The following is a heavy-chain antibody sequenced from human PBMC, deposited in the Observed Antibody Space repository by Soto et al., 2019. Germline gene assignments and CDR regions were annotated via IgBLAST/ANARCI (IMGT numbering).Heavy chain of an antibody. CDR1: GFTFIDCS. Sequence: PGGSLRLSCTASGFTFIDCSMNWVRQALGKGREWVSSISSSGAHIFYADSVKGRFTSSRDNAKKSLYLQMNSLRAEDTAVYYCASGTFYYDSHAYYGYWGHGTVVTVSS. CDR3: ASGTFYYDSHAYYGY. CDR2: ISSSGAHI. V-gene: IGHV3-21*01. D-gene: IGHD3-22*01. J-gene: IGHJ4*01.